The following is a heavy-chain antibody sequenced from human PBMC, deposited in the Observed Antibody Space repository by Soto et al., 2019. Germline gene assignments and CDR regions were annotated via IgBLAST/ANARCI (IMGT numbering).Heavy chain of an antibody. J-gene: IGHJ5*02. CDR1: GGSISSYY. CDR3: ARGGLLYDILTGYRPQGWFEP. CDR2: IYYSGST. Sequence: SETLSLTCTVSGGSISSYYWSWIRQPPGKGLEWIGYIYYSGSTNYNPSLKSRVTISVDTSKNQFSLKLSSVTAADTAVYYCARGGLLYDILTGYRPQGWFEPWGQGTLVTVSS. D-gene: IGHD3-9*01. V-gene: IGHV4-59*01.